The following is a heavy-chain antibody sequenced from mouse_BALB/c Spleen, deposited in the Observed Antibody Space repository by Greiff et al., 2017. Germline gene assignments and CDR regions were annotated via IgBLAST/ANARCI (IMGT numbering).Heavy chain of an antibody. CDR1: GFTFSSYA. CDR2: ISSGGST. V-gene: IGHV5-6-5*01. J-gene: IGHJ2*01. Sequence: EVHLVESGGGLVKPGGSLKLSCAASGFTFSSYAMSWVRQTPEKRLEWVASISSGGSTYYPDSVKGRFTISRDNARNFLYLQMSSLRSEDTAMYYCARGLLRHYYFDYWGQGTTLTVSS. CDR3: ARGLLRHYYFDY. D-gene: IGHD1-2*01.